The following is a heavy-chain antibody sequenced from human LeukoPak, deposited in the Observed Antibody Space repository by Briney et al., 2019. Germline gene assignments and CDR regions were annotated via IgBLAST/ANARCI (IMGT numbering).Heavy chain of an antibody. CDR1: GFTFSSYS. D-gene: IGHD3-10*01. V-gene: IGHV3-48*01. CDR3: ARDRGRDYYMDV. Sequence: PGGSLRLSCAASGFTFSSYSMNWVRQAPGKGLEWVSYISSTSSIIYYADSLKGRFTISRYNAKNSLYLQMNSLRAEDTAVYYCARDRGRDYYMDVWGKGTTVTVSS. CDR2: ISSTSSII. J-gene: IGHJ6*03.